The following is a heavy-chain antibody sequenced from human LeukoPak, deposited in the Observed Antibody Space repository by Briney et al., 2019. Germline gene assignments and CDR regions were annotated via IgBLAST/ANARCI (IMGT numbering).Heavy chain of an antibody. Sequence: PSETLSLTCAVYGGSFSGYYWSWIRQPPGKGLEWIGEINHSGSTNYNPSLKSRVTISVDTSKNQFSLKLSSVTAADTAAYYCARSRRDIVVVVAAARGGYFDYWGQGTLVTVSS. D-gene: IGHD2-15*01. CDR1: GGSFSGYY. CDR3: ARSRRDIVVVVAAARGGYFDY. CDR2: INHSGST. V-gene: IGHV4-34*01. J-gene: IGHJ4*02.